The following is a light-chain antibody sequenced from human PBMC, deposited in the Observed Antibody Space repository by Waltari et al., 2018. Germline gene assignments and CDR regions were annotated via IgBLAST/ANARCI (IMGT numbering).Light chain of an antibody. CDR3: QQYYSTPQT. V-gene: IGKV4-1*01. CDR1: QSVLYSSNNKNY. J-gene: IGKJ1*01. Sequence: DIVMTQSPDSLAVSLGERATINCKSSQSVLYSSNNKNYLAWYQQKPGQPPKLLIYWASTRESGVPDRFSGSGSGTDFTLTISSLQAEXVAVYYCQQYYSTPQTFGQGTKVEIK. CDR2: WAS.